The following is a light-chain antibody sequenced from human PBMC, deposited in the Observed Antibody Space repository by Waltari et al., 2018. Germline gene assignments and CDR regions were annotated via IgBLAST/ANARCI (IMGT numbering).Light chain of an antibody. Sequence: DIVMTQSPDSLAVSLGERATINCKSSQNLLYTSTNKNFLAWYQQRPGHPLKLLIYWASTRASGVPDRFRGNGSGTDFTLTITALQAEDVAVYYCQQYYSPPLTFGGGTKVEIK. CDR1: QNLLYTSTNKNF. CDR2: WAS. J-gene: IGKJ4*01. CDR3: QQYYSPPLT. V-gene: IGKV4-1*01.